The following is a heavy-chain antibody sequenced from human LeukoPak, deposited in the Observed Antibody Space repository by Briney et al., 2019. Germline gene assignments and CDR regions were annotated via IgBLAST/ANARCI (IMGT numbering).Heavy chain of an antibody. CDR1: GGSFSGYH. J-gene: IGHJ6*03. CDR2: INHSGGA. CDR3: SRALYRPFYYFYIDV. D-gene: IGHD5/OR15-5a*01. Sequence: SETLSLACAVYGGSFSGYHWSWIRQPPGKGLEWIGEINHSGGANYNPSLKSRVTMSVDTSKNQFSLKLTSVTAADTAVYYCSRALYRPFYYFYIDVWDKGTTVTVSS. V-gene: IGHV4-34*01.